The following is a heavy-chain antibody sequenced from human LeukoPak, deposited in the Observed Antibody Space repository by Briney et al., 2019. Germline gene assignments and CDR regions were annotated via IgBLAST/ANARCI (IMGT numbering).Heavy chain of an antibody. CDR2: ISAYNGNT. CDR3: ARGLGVLLCFGEGLDYYYGMDV. D-gene: IGHD3-10*01. V-gene: IGHV1-18*01. Sequence: ASVKVSCKASGYTFTSYGISWVRQAPGQGLEWMGWISAYNGNTNYAQKLQGRVTMTTDTSTSTAYMELRSLRSDDTAVYYCARGLGVLLCFGEGLDYYYGMDVWGQGTTVTVSS. CDR1: GYTFTSYG. J-gene: IGHJ6*02.